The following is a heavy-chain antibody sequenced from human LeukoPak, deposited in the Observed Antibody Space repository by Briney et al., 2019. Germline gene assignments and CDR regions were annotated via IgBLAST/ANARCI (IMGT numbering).Heavy chain of an antibody. CDR3: ARRELNNWFGS. V-gene: IGHV4-39*01. Sequence: SETLSLTCTVSGGSIRSSYYYWGWIRQPPGKGLEWIGSIYDSGSTYYNPSLKSRVTISVDTSKNQFSLKLNSVTAADTAVYYCARRELNNWFGSWGQGSLVTVSS. D-gene: IGHD1-7*01. CDR1: GGSIRSSYYY. J-gene: IGHJ5*01. CDR2: IYDSGST.